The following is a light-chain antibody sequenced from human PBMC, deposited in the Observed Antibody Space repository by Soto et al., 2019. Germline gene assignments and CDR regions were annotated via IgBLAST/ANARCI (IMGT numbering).Light chain of an antibody. Sequence: QSALTQPPSASGSPGQSVTISCTGTSSDVGGYDYVSWYQQHPGKAPKLMIFEVNKRPSGVPDRFSGSKSGNTASLTVSGLLAEDEADYYCSSYADSNFGVFGGGTKLTVL. CDR1: SSDVGGYDY. V-gene: IGLV2-8*01. CDR3: SSYADSNFGV. J-gene: IGLJ3*02. CDR2: EVN.